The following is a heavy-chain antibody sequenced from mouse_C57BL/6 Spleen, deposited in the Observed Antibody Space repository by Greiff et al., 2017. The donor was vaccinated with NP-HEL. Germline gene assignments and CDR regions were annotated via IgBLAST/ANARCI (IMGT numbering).Heavy chain of an antibody. V-gene: IGHV1-76*01. CDR2: IYPGSGNT. CDR1: GYTFTDYY. Sequence: QVQLQQSGAELVRPGASVKLSCKASGYTFTDYYINWVKQRPGQGLEWIARIYPGSGNTYYNEKFKGKATLTAEKSSSTAYMQLSSLTSEDSAVYFCARDWDGVFAYWGQGTLVTVSA. J-gene: IGHJ3*01. CDR3: ARDWDGVFAY. D-gene: IGHD4-1*01.